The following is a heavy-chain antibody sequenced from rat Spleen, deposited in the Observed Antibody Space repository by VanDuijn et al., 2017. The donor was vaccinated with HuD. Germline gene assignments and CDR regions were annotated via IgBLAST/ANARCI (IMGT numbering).Heavy chain of an antibody. Sequence: EVQLVESGGGPVQPGRSLRLSCAASGFTFSNFPMAWVRQTPKKGLEWVATISHDDPSTYYRDSVKGRFTISRNNAKSTLFLQMDSLRSEDTATYYCTRGTYYRHWGQGVMVTVSS. V-gene: IGHV5-7*01. CDR3: TRGTYYRH. D-gene: IGHD1-12*01. CDR2: ISHDDPST. J-gene: IGHJ2*01. CDR1: GFTFSNFP.